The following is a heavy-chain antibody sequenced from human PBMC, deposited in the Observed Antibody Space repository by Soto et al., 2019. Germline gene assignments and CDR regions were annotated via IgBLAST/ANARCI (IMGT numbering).Heavy chain of an antibody. D-gene: IGHD5-12*01. CDR3: ARGSDIVATGHGMDV. J-gene: IGHJ6*02. V-gene: IGHV5-51*01. Sequence: PGESLKISCKGSGYSFTSYWIGWVRQMPGKGLEWMGIIYPGDSDTRYSPSFQGQVTISADKSISTANLQWSSLKASDTAMYYCARGSDIVATGHGMDVWGQGTTVTVSS. CDR2: IYPGDSDT. CDR1: GYSFTSYW.